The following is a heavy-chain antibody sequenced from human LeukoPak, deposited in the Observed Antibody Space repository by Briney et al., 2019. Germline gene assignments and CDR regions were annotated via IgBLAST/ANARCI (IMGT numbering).Heavy chain of an antibody. CDR3: ARGVGLTQGGTFDY. CDR2: IYHSGST. V-gene: IGHV4-38-2*02. J-gene: IGHJ4*02. Sequence: KASGTLSLTCTVSGYSISSGFYWGWIRQPPGKGLEWIGSIYHSGSTHYNSSLKSRVTISVDTPKNQLSLKLSSVTAADTAVYYCARGVGLTQGGTFDYWGQGTLVTVSS. D-gene: IGHD1-1*01. CDR1: GYSISSGFY.